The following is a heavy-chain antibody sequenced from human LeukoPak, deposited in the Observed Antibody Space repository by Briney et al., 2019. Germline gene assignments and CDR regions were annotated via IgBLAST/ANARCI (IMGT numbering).Heavy chain of an antibody. CDR3: ARVLPYFDY. V-gene: IGHV3-48*03. CDR1: GFTFSNYE. CDR2: ISSSGDTI. Sequence: GGSLRLSCAASGFTFSNYEMNWVRQAPGKGLEWVSYISSSGDTIYYADSVKGRFTISRDNAKNSLYLQMNSPRAEDTAVYYCARVLPYFDYWGQGTLVTVSS. J-gene: IGHJ4*02.